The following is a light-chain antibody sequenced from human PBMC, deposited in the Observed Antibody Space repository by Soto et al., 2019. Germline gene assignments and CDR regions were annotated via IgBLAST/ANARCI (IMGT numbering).Light chain of an antibody. Sequence: DIQMAQSPSTLSASVGDRVTITCRASQSISSWLAWYQQKPGKAPKLLIYKASSLESGVPPRFSGSGSGTEYTLTISSMQPDDHATYYCRQYNSYSCTFGQGTKVEIK. CDR2: KAS. CDR3: RQYNSYSCT. J-gene: IGKJ1*01. CDR1: QSISSW. V-gene: IGKV1-5*03.